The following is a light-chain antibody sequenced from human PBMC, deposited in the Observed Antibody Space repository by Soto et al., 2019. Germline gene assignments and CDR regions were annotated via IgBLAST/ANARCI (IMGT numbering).Light chain of an antibody. CDR3: QQRSDWPST. CDR1: RSVTGY. Sequence: EIVLTQSPATLSLSPGERATLSCRASRSVTGYLAWYQQKPGQAPRLLIYDASSRATGIPPRFSGSGSGTDITVTITSLEAEDFAVYYCQQRSDWPSTFGGGTKVEI. J-gene: IGKJ4*01. V-gene: IGKV3-11*01. CDR2: DAS.